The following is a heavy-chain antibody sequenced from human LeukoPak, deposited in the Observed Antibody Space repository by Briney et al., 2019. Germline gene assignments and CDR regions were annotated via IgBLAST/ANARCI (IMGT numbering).Heavy chain of an antibody. CDR3: ARSTWDTRGPYYFDY. J-gene: IGHJ4*02. Sequence: ASVKVSCKASGYTFTGYYMHWVRQAPGQGLEWMRWINPNSGGTNYAQKFQGRVTMTRDTSISTAYMELSRLRSDDTAVYYCARSTWDTRGPYYFDYWGQGTLVTVSS. CDR2: INPNSGGT. V-gene: IGHV1-2*02. CDR1: GYTFTGYY. D-gene: IGHD2/OR15-2a*01.